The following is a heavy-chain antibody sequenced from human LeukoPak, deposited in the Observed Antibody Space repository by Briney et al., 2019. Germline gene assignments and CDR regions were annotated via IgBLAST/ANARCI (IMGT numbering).Heavy chain of an antibody. J-gene: IGHJ6*03. CDR2: ISSTTGNT. CDR3: AKQMMERQQYYYMDV. V-gene: IGHV3-23*01. CDR1: GFTFSSYA. Sequence: GGSLRLSCAASGFTFSSYAMNWVRQAPGKGLEWVSGISSTTGNTYYADSVKGRFTISRENSKNTLYLQMNSLRAEDTAVYYCAKQMMERQQYYYMDVWGKGTSVTVSS. D-gene: IGHD6-13*01.